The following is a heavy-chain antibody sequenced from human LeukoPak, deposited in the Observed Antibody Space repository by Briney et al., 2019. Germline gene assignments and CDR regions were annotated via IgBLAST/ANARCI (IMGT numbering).Heavy chain of an antibody. Sequence: GESLKISCKGSGYIFTTYWIGWVRQMPGKGLEWMGIIYPGDSDTRYSPSFQGQVTISAVKSISTAYLQWSSLKASDTAMYYCARHASSSYDYWGQGTLVTVSS. CDR3: ARHASSSYDY. CDR1: GYIFTTYW. D-gene: IGHD6-6*01. CDR2: IYPGDSDT. V-gene: IGHV5-51*01. J-gene: IGHJ4*02.